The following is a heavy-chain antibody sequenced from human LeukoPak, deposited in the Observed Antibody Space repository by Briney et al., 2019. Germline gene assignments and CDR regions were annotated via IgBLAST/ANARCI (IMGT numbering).Heavy chain of an antibody. CDR3: AREGYYDFWSSFHYYYYYMDV. Sequence: PSETLSLTCTVSGGSISSSSYYWGWIRQPPGKGLEWIGSIYYSGSTYYNPSLKSRVTISVDTSKNQFSLKLSSVTAADTAVYYCAREGYYDFWSSFHYYYYYMDVWGKGTTVTVSS. CDR2: IYYSGST. D-gene: IGHD3-3*01. CDR1: GGSISSSSYY. J-gene: IGHJ6*03. V-gene: IGHV4-39*07.